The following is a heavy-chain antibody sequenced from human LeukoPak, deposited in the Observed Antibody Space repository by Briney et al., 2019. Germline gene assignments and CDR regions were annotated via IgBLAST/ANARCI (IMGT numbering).Heavy chain of an antibody. D-gene: IGHD3-10*01. CDR2: IKQDGSEK. Sequence: PGGSLRLSCAASGFTFSSYWMSWVRQAPGKGLEWVANIKQDGSEKYYVDSVKGRFTIPRDNAKNSLYLQMNSLRAEDTAVYYCARVHGSGSYSAFDIWGQGTMVTVSS. CDR3: ARVHGSGSYSAFDI. CDR1: GFTFSSYW. J-gene: IGHJ3*02. V-gene: IGHV3-7*01.